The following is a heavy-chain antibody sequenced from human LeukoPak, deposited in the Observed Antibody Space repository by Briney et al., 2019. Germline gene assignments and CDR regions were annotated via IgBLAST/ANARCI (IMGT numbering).Heavy chain of an antibody. CDR3: ARGYSFGYRPLDY. Sequence: GGSLRLSCAASGFAFSSYPMTWVRQAPGKGLEWVSAISTAGGSTYYADSVKGRFTISRDNSKNTLHLQVNSLRAEDTAVYYCARGYSFGYRPLDYWGQGTLVTVSS. CDR2: ISTAGGST. V-gene: IGHV3-23*01. CDR1: GFAFSSYP. D-gene: IGHD5-18*01. J-gene: IGHJ4*02.